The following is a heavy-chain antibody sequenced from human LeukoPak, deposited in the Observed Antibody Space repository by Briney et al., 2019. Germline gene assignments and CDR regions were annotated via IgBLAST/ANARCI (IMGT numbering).Heavy chain of an antibody. J-gene: IGHJ6*02. V-gene: IGHV4-59*12. CDR3: ARLGADYGDYSGSNYFYGMDV. CDR1: GGSISSYY. CDR2: IYYSGST. Sequence: SETLSLTCTVSGGSISSYYWSWIRQPPGKGLEWIGYIYYSGSTNYNPSLKSRVTISVDTSKNQFSLKLSSVTAADTAVYYCARLGADYGDYSGSNYFYGMDVWGQGTTVTVSS. D-gene: IGHD4-17*01.